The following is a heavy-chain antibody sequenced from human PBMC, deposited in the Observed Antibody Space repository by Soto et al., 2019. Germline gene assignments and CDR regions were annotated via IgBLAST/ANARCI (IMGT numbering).Heavy chain of an antibody. J-gene: IGHJ4*02. CDR1: GFTFDDYT. CDR2: ISWDGGST. Sequence: GGSLRLSCAASGFTFDDYTMHWVRQAPGKGLEWVSLISWDGGSTYYADSVKGRFTISRDNSKNSLYLQMNSLRTEDTALYYCAPHLFDGRGYHWGQGTLVTVSS. D-gene: IGHD3-22*01. CDR3: APHLFDGRGYH. V-gene: IGHV3-43*01.